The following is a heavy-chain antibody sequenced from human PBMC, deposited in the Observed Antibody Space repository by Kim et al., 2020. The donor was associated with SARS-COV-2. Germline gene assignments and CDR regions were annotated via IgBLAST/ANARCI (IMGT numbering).Heavy chain of an antibody. CDR1: GYTFTSYY. V-gene: IGHV1-46*01. Sequence: ASVKVSCKASGYTFTSYYMHWVRQAPGQGLEWMGIINPSGGSTSYAQKFQGRVTMTRDTSTSTVYMELSSLRSEDTAVYYCARDTHYYGSGSYYALFDYWGQGTLVTVSS. CDR3: ARDTHYYGSGSYYALFDY. D-gene: IGHD3-10*01. J-gene: IGHJ4*02. CDR2: INPSGGST.